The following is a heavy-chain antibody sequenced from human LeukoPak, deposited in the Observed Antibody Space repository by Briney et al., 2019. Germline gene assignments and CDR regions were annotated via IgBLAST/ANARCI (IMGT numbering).Heavy chain of an antibody. V-gene: IGHV3-23*01. CDR3: AKAPTYRYYYYMDV. CDR1: GFTFSSYA. J-gene: IGHJ6*03. CDR2: ISDSGGST. Sequence: GGSLRLSCAASGFTFSSYAMSWVRQAPVKGLEWVSGISDSGGSTYYADSVKGRFTISRDNSKNTLYLQMNSLRAEDTAVYYCAKAPTYRYYYYMDVWGKGTTVTVSS.